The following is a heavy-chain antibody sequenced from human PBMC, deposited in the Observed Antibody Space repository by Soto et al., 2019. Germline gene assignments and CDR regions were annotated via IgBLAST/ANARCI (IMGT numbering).Heavy chain of an antibody. CDR3: ARVVVVVVAATRGNWFDP. D-gene: IGHD2-15*01. CDR1: GGSFSGYY. Sequence: PSETLSLTCAVYGGSFSGYYWSWIRQPPGKGLEWIGEINHSGSTNYNPSLKSRVTISVDTSKNQFSLKLSSVTAADTAVYYCARVVVVVVAATRGNWFDPWGQGTLVTVSS. V-gene: IGHV4-34*01. J-gene: IGHJ5*02. CDR2: INHSGST.